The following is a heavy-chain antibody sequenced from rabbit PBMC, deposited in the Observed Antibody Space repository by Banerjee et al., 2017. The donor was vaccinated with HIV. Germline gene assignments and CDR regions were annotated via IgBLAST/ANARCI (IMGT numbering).Heavy chain of an antibody. Sequence: QSLEESGGDLVKPGASLTLTCKASGFDLSSYYYMCWVRQAPGKGLELIACIYTSSGWTYYASWAKGRFTISKTSSTTVTLQMTSLTATDTATYFCARDSTGVIGWNFNLWGPGTLVTVS. J-gene: IGHJ4*01. V-gene: IGHV1S40*01. D-gene: IGHD1-1*01. CDR2: IYTSSGWT. CDR3: ARDSTGVIGWNFNL. CDR1: GFDLSSYYY.